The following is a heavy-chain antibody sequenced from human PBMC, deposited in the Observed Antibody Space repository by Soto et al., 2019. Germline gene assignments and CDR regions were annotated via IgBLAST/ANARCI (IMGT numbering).Heavy chain of an antibody. V-gene: IGHV5-51*01. J-gene: IGHJ5*02. Sequence: GESLKISCKGSGYSFTSYWIGWVRQMPGKGLEWMGIIYPGDSDTRYSPSFQGQVTISADKSISTAYLQWSSLKASDTAMYYCAGLSDVDYDFWSGYYPQAFIGRNWFDPWGQGTLVTVSS. CDR2: IYPGDSDT. CDR3: AGLSDVDYDFWSGYYPQAFIGRNWFDP. CDR1: GYSFTSYW. D-gene: IGHD3-3*01.